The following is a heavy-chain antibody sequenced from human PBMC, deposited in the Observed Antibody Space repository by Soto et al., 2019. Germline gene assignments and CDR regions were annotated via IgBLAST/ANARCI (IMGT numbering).Heavy chain of an antibody. Sequence: GASVKVSCKASGGTFSSYTISWVRQAPGQGLEWMGRIIPILGIANYAQKFQGRVTITADKSTSTAYMELSSLRSEDTAVYYCVRVSTLERRRWWFEPWGQGTQVSVTS. CDR2: IIPILGIA. D-gene: IGHD1-1*01. V-gene: IGHV1-69*02. CDR3: VRVSTLERRRWWFEP. CDR1: GGTFSSYT. J-gene: IGHJ5*02.